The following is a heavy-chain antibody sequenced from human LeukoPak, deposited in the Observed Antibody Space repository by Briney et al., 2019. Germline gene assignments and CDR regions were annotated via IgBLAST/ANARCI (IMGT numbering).Heavy chain of an antibody. J-gene: IGHJ5*02. CDR2: IYSGDTT. CDR1: GFTVSSNY. CDR3: ARGPRSIVIAAALQYNWFDP. V-gene: IGHV3-53*01. Sequence: GGSLRLSCAASGFTVSSNYMSWVRQAPGKGLEWVSLIYSGDTTHYADSVKGRFTISRDNSKNTVYLQMNSLRAEDTAVYYCARGPRSIVIAAALQYNWFDPWGQGTLVTVSS. D-gene: IGHD6-13*01.